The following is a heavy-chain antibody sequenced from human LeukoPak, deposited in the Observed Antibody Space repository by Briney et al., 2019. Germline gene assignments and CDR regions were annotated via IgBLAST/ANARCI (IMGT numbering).Heavy chain of an antibody. D-gene: IGHD4-11*01. CDR3: AKDQQSISYSP. V-gene: IGHV3-23*01. Sequence: GTLRLPCAASGFTFSSYAMSWVRQAPGKGLEWVSTISGSGGSTYYADSVKGRFTISRDNSKNTLYLQMNSLRAEDTAIYYCAKDQQSISYSPWGQGTLVTVSS. CDR2: ISGSGGST. CDR1: GFTFSSYA. J-gene: IGHJ5*02.